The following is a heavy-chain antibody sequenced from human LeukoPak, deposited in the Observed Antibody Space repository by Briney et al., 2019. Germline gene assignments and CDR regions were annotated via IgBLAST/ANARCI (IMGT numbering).Heavy chain of an antibody. J-gene: IGHJ4*02. CDR1: GGSISSYY. CDR2: IYDSGSA. Sequence: SETLSLTCTVSGGSISSYYWSWIRQPPGKGLEWIGYIYDSGSAYYNPSLKSRVTVSVDTSKNQFSLKLSSVTAADTAVYYCASGSYYYDSSGYLDGYWGQGTLVTVSS. V-gene: IGHV4-59*06. CDR3: ASGSYYYDSSGYLDGY. D-gene: IGHD3-22*01.